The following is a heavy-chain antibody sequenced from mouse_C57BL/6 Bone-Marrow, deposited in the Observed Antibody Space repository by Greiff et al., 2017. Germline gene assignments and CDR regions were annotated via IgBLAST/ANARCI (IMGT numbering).Heavy chain of an antibody. CDR1: GFNIKDDY. D-gene: IGHD1-1*01. J-gene: IGHJ3*01. V-gene: IGHV14-4*01. CDR3: TITTVVEEGWFAY. Sequence: EVKLVESGAELVRPGASVKLSCTASGFNIKDDYMHWVKQRPEQGLEWSGWIDPENGDTEYASQFQGKATITADKSSNTAYLQLSSLTSEYTYVYYCTITTVVEEGWFAYWGQGTLVTVSA. CDR2: IDPENGDT.